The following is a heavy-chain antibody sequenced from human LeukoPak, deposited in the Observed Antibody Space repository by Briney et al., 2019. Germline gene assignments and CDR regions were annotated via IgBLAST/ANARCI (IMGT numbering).Heavy chain of an antibody. CDR3: ARGGSMVRGVIPYYFDY. CDR1: GFTFSSYG. J-gene: IGHJ4*02. Sequence: GSLRLSCAASGFTFSSYGMHWVRQAPDKGLEWVAVIWYDGSNKYYADSVKGRFTISRDNSKNTLYLQMNSLRAEDTAVYYCARGGSMVRGVIPYYFDYWGQGTLVTVSS. V-gene: IGHV3-33*01. CDR2: IWYDGSNK. D-gene: IGHD3-10*01.